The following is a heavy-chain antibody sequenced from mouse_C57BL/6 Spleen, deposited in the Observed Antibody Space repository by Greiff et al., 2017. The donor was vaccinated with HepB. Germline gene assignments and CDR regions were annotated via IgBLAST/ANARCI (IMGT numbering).Heavy chain of an antibody. V-gene: IGHV5-4*03. CDR3: ARGRDWYFDV. Sequence: EVNVVESGGGLVKPGGSLKLSCAASGFTFSSYAMSWVRQTPEKRLEWVATISDGGSYTYYPDNVKGRFTISRDNAKNNLYLQMSHLKSEDTAMYYCARGRDWYFDVWGTGTTVTVSS. J-gene: IGHJ1*03. CDR1: GFTFSSYA. CDR2: ISDGGSYT.